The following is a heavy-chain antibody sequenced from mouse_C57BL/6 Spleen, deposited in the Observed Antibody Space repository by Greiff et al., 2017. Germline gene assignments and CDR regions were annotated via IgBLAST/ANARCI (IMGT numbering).Heavy chain of an antibody. D-gene: IGHD2-4*01. Sequence: QVQLKQSGAELARPGASVKLSCKASGYTFTSYGISWVKQRPGQGLEWIGEIYPRSGNTYYNEKFKGKATLTADNSSSTAYMELRSLTSEDSAVYFCARSGGDYDYMDYWGQGTTLTVSS. CDR2: IYPRSGNT. V-gene: IGHV1-81*01. CDR1: GYTFTSYG. CDR3: ARSGGDYDYMDY. J-gene: IGHJ2*01.